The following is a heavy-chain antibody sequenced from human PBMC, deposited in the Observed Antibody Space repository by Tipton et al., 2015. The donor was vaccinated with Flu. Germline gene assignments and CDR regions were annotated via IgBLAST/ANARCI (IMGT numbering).Heavy chain of an antibody. Sequence: SLRLSCAASGFTFSSYGMHWVRQAPGKGLEWVAVISSDGSNKYYADSVKGRFTISRDNSKNSVYLQMNSLRAEDTAVYYCARVTGAYDYSDYWGQGTLATVSS. D-gene: IGHD5-12*01. V-gene: IGHV3-30*12. CDR1: GFTFSSYG. CDR3: ARVTGAYDYSDY. CDR2: ISSDGSNK. J-gene: IGHJ4*02.